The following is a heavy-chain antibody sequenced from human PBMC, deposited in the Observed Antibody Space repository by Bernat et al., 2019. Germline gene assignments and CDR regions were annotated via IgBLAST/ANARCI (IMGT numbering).Heavy chain of an antibody. D-gene: IGHD6-13*01. J-gene: IGHJ4*02. CDR1: GFTVSSDY. V-gene: IGHV3-66*04. Sequence: QLVASGGGLVQTGGSLRLSCAASGFTVSSDYMSWVRQAPGKGLEWVSVIYGGGDTFYPDSVKGRFTISRDNSKNTLSLQINSLRAEDTAVYYCARQPWAAVNMDSWGQGTLVTVSS. CDR3: ARQPWAAVNMDS. CDR2: IYGGGDT.